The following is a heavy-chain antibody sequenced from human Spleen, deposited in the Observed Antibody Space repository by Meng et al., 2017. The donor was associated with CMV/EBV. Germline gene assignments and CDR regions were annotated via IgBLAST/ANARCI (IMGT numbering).Heavy chain of an antibody. J-gene: IGHJ4*02. D-gene: IGHD1-26*01. CDR3: AKDHNTWELLGGPFDY. CDR1: GGSFGCYY. CDR2: ISGSGGST. Sequence: VQLQRWGAGHLKPSVTLSLTSAVYGGSFGCYYMSWIRQAPGKGLEWVSAISGSGGSTYYADSVKGRFTISRDNSKNTLYLQMNSLRAEDTAVYYCAKDHNTWELLGGPFDYWGQGTLVTVSS. V-gene: IGHV3-23*01.